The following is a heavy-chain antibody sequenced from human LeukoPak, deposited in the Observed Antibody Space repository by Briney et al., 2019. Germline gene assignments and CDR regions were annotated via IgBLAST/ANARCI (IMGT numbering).Heavy chain of an antibody. CDR1: GFTFSSYG. CDR2: IWYDGSNK. J-gene: IGHJ4*02. Sequence: GGSLRLSCAASGFTFSSYGMHWVRQAPGKGLEWVAVIWYDGSNKYYADSVKGRFTISRDNSKNTLYLQMNSQRAEDTAVYYCAQVGATLPFDYWGQGTLVTVSS. V-gene: IGHV3-30*02. CDR3: AQVGATLPFDY. D-gene: IGHD1-26*01.